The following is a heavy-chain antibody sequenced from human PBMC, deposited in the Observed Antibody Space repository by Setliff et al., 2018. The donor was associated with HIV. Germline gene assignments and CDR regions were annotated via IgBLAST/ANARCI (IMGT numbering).Heavy chain of an antibody. V-gene: IGHV1-2*06. D-gene: IGHD2-8*01. CDR2: INPKTGDT. CDR1: GYTFTDYF. J-gene: IGHJ5*02. CDR3: ARDWRMTSRESNWFDP. Sequence: VASVKVSCKASGYTFTDYFMHWVRQAHGQGLEWMGRINPKTGDTKYKQKFQGRVTMTRDASINTAYMELSSLTSDDTAVYYCARDWRMTSRESNWFDPWGQGTLVTVSS.